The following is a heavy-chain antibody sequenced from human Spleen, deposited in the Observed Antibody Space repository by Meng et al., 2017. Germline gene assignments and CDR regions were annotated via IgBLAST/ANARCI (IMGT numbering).Heavy chain of an antibody. J-gene: IGHJ4*02. D-gene: IGHD1-26*01. V-gene: IGHV3-30*04. CDR1: GFTFSSYA. Sequence: GGSLRLSCAASGFTFSSYAMHWVRQAPGKGLEWVAVISYDGSNKYYADSVKGRFTISRDNSKNTLYLQMNSLRAEDTAVYYCARDHYEGARPLDYWGQGTLVTVSS. CDR2: ISYDGSNK. CDR3: ARDHYEGARPLDY.